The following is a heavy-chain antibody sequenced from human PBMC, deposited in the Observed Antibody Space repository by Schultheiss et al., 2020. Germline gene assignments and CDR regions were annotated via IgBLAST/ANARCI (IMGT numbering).Heavy chain of an antibody. Sequence: SETLSLTCTVSGGSISSGGYYWSWIRQHPGKGLEWIGYIYYSGSTNYNPSLKSRVTISVDTSKNQFSLKLSSVTAADTAVYYCARETYYYDSSGSYYFDYWGQGTLVTVSS. V-gene: IGHV4-61*08. CDR3: ARETYYYDSSGSYYFDY. D-gene: IGHD3-22*01. J-gene: IGHJ4*02. CDR2: IYYSGST. CDR1: GGSISSGGYY.